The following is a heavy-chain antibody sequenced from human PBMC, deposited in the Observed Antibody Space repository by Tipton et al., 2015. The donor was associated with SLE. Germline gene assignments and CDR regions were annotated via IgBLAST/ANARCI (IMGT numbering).Heavy chain of an antibody. CDR3: ARVPPVLRFLEWLPSDAFDI. CDR2: INHSGST. V-gene: IGHV4-34*01. J-gene: IGHJ3*02. Sequence: TLSLTCAVYGGSFSGYYWSWIRQPPGKGLEWIGEINHSGSTNYNPPLKSRVTISVDTSKNKISLKLGSVTAADTAVYYCARVPPVLRFLEWLPSDAFDIWGQGTMVTVSS. D-gene: IGHD3-3*01. CDR1: GGSFSGYY.